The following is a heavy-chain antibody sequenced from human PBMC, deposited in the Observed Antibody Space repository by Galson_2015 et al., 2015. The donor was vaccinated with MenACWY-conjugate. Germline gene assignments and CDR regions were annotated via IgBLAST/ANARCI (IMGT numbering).Heavy chain of an antibody. D-gene: IGHD3-16*02. Sequence: SVKVSCKASGYTFTSYAMHWVRQAPGQRLEWMGWINAGNGNTKYSQKFQGRVTITRDTSASTAYMELSSLRSEDTAVYYCARDSIIRFGELSLDYWGQGTLVTVSS. CDR2: INAGNGNT. J-gene: IGHJ4*02. CDR1: GYTFTSYA. CDR3: ARDSIIRFGELSLDY. V-gene: IGHV1-3*01.